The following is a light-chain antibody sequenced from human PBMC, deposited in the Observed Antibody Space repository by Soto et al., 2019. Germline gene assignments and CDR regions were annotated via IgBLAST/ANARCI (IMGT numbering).Light chain of an antibody. Sequence: QSVLTQPASVSGSPGQSITISCTGTSSDVGGYNYVSWYQQHPGKAPKPMIYDVSNRPSGVSNRFSGSKSGNKASLTISGLQAEDEADYYCSSYTSSSTLVVFGVGTKVTVL. CDR3: SSYTSSSTLVV. CDR1: SSDVGGYNY. J-gene: IGLJ2*01. V-gene: IGLV2-14*01. CDR2: DVS.